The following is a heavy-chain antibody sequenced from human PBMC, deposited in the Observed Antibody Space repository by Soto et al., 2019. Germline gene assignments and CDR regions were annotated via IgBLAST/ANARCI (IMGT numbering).Heavy chain of an antibody. CDR1: GDSISRNVYF. CDR2: IYYSGSS. V-gene: IGHV4-31*03. CDR3: ARGTMLRGPGYYYAMDV. D-gene: IGHD3-10*01. J-gene: IGHJ6*02. Sequence: SETLSLTCTVSGDSISRNVYFWTWIRHHPGKGLEWIGYIYYSGSSYYNPSLKSRVIISVDTSKNHFSLNLTAVTAADTAVYYCARGTMLRGPGYYYAMDVWGQGTTVTVSS.